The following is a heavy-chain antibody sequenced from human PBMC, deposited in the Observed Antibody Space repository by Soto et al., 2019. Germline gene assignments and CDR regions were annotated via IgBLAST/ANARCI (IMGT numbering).Heavy chain of an antibody. CDR1: GFTFNNFV. CDR2: IGGIGQYA. V-gene: IGHV3-23*01. CDR3: AKGGTSHIYGIDV. J-gene: IGHJ6*02. D-gene: IGHD2-2*01. Sequence: EVQVLETGGGLVQPGGSLRLSCVASGFTFNNFVMNWVRQAPGKGLEWVAIIGGIGQYASYADSVNGRFTFSRDNSKNTVYLEMNSLRAEDTAIYFCAKGGTSHIYGIDVWGPGTTVTVS.